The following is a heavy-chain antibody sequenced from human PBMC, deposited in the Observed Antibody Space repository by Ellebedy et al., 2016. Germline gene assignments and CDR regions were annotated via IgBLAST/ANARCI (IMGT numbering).Heavy chain of an antibody. CDR2: IFYDGTKE. J-gene: IGHJ4*02. Sequence: GESLKISCAASGFPFRSFAMHWVRQAPGKGLEWVADIFYDGTKEYYADSVKGRFTISRDNSKNTLYLQMNSLRTEDTAVYYCATMGAAGLDYWGQGTLLTVSS. V-gene: IGHV3-30*04. CDR3: ATMGAAGLDY. D-gene: IGHD6-13*01. CDR1: GFPFRSFA.